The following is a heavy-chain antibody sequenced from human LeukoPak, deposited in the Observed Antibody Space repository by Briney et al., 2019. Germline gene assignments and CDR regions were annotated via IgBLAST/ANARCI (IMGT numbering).Heavy chain of an antibody. Sequence: SETLSLTCTVSGGSISSGDYYWSWIRQPPGKGLEWIGYIYYSGSTYYNPSLKSRVTISVDTSKNQFSLKLSSVTAADTAVYYCARDRGGYCSSTSCWAPFDYWGQGTLVTVSS. J-gene: IGHJ4*02. V-gene: IGHV4-30-4*08. CDR2: IYYSGST. CDR3: ARDRGGYCSSTSCWAPFDY. CDR1: GGSISSGDYY. D-gene: IGHD2-2*01.